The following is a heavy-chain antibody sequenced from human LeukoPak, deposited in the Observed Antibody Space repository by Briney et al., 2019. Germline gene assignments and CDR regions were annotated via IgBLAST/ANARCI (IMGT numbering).Heavy chain of an antibody. CDR1: GFTFSSYS. CDR2: ISSSSSYI. J-gene: IGHJ6*03. Sequence: GGSLRLSCAASGFTFSSYSMNWVRQAPGKGLEWVSSISSSSSYIYYADSVKGRFTISRDNPKNTLYLQMNSLREDDTAIYYCAKGSSYHVDVWGKGTTVTISS. V-gene: IGHV3-21*01. CDR3: AKGSSYHVDV.